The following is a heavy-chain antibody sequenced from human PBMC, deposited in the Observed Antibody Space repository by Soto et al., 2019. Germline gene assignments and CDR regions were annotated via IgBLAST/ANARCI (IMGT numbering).Heavy chain of an antibody. CDR1: GFRFSSYN. J-gene: IGHJ6*02. V-gene: IGHV3-30*18. D-gene: IGHD3-22*01. CDR2: ISYAGAVK. Sequence: QVQVVESGGGVVQPGRSLRLSCAASGFRFSSYNMDWVRQAPGKGLEWVASISYAGAVKYYADSVKGRFSISRDNAKNTLELQKNSLRAEDSAVYYCAKVDDKSGYYLAGGVDVWCQGTTVTVSS. CDR3: AKVDDKSGYYLAGGVDV.